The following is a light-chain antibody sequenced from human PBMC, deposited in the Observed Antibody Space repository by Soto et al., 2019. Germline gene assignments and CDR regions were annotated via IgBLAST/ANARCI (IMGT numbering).Light chain of an antibody. CDR2: GAS. J-gene: IGKJ5*01. Sequence: EIVMTQSPATLSVSPGERATLSCRASQSVSSNFSWYQQKPGQAPRLLIYGASTRATGIPARFSGSWSGTEFTLTISILQSEDFAVFYCQQYDNWPITFGQGTRLEIK. V-gene: IGKV3-15*01. CDR3: QQYDNWPIT. CDR1: QSVSSN.